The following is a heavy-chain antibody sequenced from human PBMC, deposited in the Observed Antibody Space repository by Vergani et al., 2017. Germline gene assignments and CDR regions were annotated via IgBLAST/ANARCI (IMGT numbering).Heavy chain of an antibody. CDR1: GFTFSTYA. D-gene: IGHD5-12*01. CDR3: AKANPRNSGYEYLYYYHAMDV. V-gene: IGHV3-23*01. J-gene: IGHJ6*02. CDR2: LTGGGGST. Sequence: EVQLLESGGSLKQPGGSVRLSCAASGFTFSTYAMHWVRQAPGKGLEWVSALTGGGGSTYYADSFKGRFIIPRDNSRDTLYLQMNSLRPEDTAVYYCAKANPRNSGYEYLYYYHAMDVWGQGTTVTVSS.